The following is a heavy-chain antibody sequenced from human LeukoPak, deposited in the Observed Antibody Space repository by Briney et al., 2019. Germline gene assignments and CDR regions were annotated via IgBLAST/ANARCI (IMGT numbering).Heavy chain of an antibody. J-gene: IGHJ4*02. CDR3: ARLLEYSSSYYFDY. CDR2: IYYIGST. CDR1: GGSISSYY. V-gene: IGHV4-59*08. Sequence: SETLSLTCTVSGGSISSYYWSWIRQPPGKGLEWIGYIYYIGSTNYNPSLKSRVTISVDTSKNQFSLRLSSVTAADTAVYYCARLLEYSSSYYFDYWGQGTLVTVSS. D-gene: IGHD6-6*01.